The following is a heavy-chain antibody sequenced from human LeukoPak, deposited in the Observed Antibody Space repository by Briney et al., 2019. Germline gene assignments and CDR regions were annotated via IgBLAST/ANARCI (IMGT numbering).Heavy chain of an antibody. CDR2: INHSGST. CDR1: GGSFSGYY. Sequence: SETLSLTCAVYGGSFSGYYWSWIRQPPGKGLEWIGEINHSGSTNYNPSLKSRVTISVDTSKNQFSLKLSSVTAADTAVYYCARVDSSSPWDYYYYMDVWGKGTTVTVSS. CDR3: ARVDSSSPWDYYYYMDV. J-gene: IGHJ6*03. V-gene: IGHV4-34*01. D-gene: IGHD6-13*01.